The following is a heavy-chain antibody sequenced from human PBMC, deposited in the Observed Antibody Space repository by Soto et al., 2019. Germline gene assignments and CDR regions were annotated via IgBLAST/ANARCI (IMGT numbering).Heavy chain of an antibody. CDR2: IYYSGST. Sequence: SETLSLTCTVSGGSVSSGSYYWSWIRQPPGKGLEWIGYIYYSGSTNYNPSLKSRVTISVDTSKNQFSLKLSSVTAADTAVYYCARNPKWFGDPSYFDYWGQGTLVTVSS. D-gene: IGHD3-10*01. J-gene: IGHJ4*02. CDR3: ARNPKWFGDPSYFDY. CDR1: GGSVSSGSYY. V-gene: IGHV4-61*01.